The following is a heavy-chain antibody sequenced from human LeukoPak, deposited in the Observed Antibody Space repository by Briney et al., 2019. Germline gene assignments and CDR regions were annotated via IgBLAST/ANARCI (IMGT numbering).Heavy chain of an antibody. CDR1: GFTFSRYG. Sequence: GRSLRLSCAASGFTFSRYGMQWVRQAPGKGLEWVAIISYGGSNKFYADSVKGRFTISRDNSKNTLSLLMNSLRAEDTAVYYCAKRAYDYGDFDYWGQGTLVTVSS. CDR2: ISYGGSNK. J-gene: IGHJ4*02. CDR3: AKRAYDYGDFDY. V-gene: IGHV3-30*18. D-gene: IGHD4-17*01.